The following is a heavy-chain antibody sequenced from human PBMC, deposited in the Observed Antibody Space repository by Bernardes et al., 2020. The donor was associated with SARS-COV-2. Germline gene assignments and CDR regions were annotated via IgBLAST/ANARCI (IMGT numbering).Heavy chain of an antibody. Sequence: SETLSLTCAVYGGSSSGYYWSWIRQPPGKGLEWIGEINHSGSTNYNPSLKSRVTISVDTSKNQFSLKLSSVTAADTAVYYCARCPVLRFLEWSRRPGSYYMDVWGKGTTVTVSS. CDR1: GGSSSGYY. CDR2: INHSGST. J-gene: IGHJ6*03. D-gene: IGHD3-3*01. V-gene: IGHV4-34*01. CDR3: ARCPVLRFLEWSRRPGSYYMDV.